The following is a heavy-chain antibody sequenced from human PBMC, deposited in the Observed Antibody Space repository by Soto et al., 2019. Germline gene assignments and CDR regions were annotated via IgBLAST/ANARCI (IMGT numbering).Heavy chain of an antibody. J-gene: IGHJ4*02. Sequence: QVQLVQSGAEVKKHGSSVKVSCKASGGTFSSYAISWVRQAPGQGLEWMGGIIPIFGTANYAQKFQGRVTITADESASTAYMELSSLRSEDTAVYYCARGREYCYGSSGYYYLDYWGQGTLVTVSS. V-gene: IGHV1-69*12. CDR2: IIPIFGTA. D-gene: IGHD3-22*01. CDR1: GGTFSSYA. CDR3: ARGREYCYGSSGYYYLDY.